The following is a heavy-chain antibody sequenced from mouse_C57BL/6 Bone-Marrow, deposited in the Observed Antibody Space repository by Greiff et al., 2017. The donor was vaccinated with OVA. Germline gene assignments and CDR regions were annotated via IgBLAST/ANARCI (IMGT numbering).Heavy chain of an antibody. CDR2: ISNGGGST. D-gene: IGHD4-1*02. V-gene: IGHV5-12*01. CDR3: ASLSTGTADY. J-gene: IGHJ2*01. Sequence: EVMLVESGGGLVQPGGSLKLSCAASGFTFSDYYMYWVRQTPEKRLEWVAYISNGGGSTYYPDTVKGRFTISRDNAKNTLYLQMSRLKSEDTAMYYCASLSTGTADYWGQGTTLTVSS. CDR1: GFTFSDYY.